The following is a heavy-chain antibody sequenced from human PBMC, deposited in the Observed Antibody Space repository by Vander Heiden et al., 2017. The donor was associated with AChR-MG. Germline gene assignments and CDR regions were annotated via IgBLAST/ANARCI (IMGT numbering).Heavy chain of an antibody. CDR1: EFTFSSHA. V-gene: IGHV3-23*01. Sequence: EVQLLESGGGLVQPGGSLRLSCAASEFTFSSHAMNWVRQAPGKGLEWVSSITENGGNTFYADSVKGRFTISRDNSKNTLYLQMNSLRAEDTAVYYCARRYSSWWYMDVWGKGTTVTISS. CDR3: ARRYSSWWYMDV. J-gene: IGHJ6*03. D-gene: IGHD6-13*01. CDR2: ITENGGNT.